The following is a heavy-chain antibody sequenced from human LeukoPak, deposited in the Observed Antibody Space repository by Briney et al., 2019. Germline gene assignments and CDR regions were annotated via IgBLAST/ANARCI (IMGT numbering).Heavy chain of an antibody. CDR1: GGSFSGFY. CDR3: ARAYCVGDCTVLHIYFDN. D-gene: IGHD2-21*02. CDR2: INYTGST. Sequence: SDTLSLTCAVYGGSFSGFYWSWIRHVPGKGLEWIGEINYTGSTSYNPSLKSRVTISVDTSKNQFSLKLRSVMAADTAVYYCARAYCVGDCTVLHIYFDNWGQGTLVTVSS. J-gene: IGHJ4*02. V-gene: IGHV4-34*01.